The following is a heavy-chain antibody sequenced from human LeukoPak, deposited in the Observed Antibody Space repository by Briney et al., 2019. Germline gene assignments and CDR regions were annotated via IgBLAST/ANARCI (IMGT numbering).Heavy chain of an antibody. CDR2: INIGGTNT. CDR3: ATDGAGFDT. CDR1: GFRVSDY. V-gene: IGHV3-11*01. Sequence: PGGSLRLSCAVSGFRVSDYMSWVRQAPGKGLEWLSYINIGGTNTHYADSVKGRFTISRDNAKKSLYLEMNNLRAEDTAVYYCATDGAGFDTWGQGVLVTVSS. J-gene: IGHJ5*02.